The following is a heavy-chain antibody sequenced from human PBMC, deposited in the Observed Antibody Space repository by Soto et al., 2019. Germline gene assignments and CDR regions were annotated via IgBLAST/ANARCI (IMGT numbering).Heavy chain of an antibody. CDR1: GFTFSSYA. J-gene: IGHJ4*02. CDR2: ISGSGGST. D-gene: IGHD6-13*01. V-gene: IGHV3-23*01. CDR3: GKDINPDLEGSWYLYYFDY. Sequence: EVQLLESGGGLVQPGGSLRLSCAASGFTFSSYAMSWVRQAPGKGLEWVSAISGSGGSTYYADSVKGRFTISRDNSKNTLYLQMNSLRAEDTAVYYCGKDINPDLEGSWYLYYFDYWGQGTLVTVSS.